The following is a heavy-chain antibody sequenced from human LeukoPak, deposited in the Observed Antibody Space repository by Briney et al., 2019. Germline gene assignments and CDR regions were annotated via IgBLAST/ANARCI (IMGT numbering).Heavy chain of an antibody. CDR1: GGSFSGYY. CDR2: INHSGST. CDR3: ARHSGAYYYGSGSHRRTYYFDY. D-gene: IGHD3-10*01. J-gene: IGHJ4*02. Sequence: SETLSLTCAVYGGSFSGYYWSWIRQPPGKGLEWIGEINHSGSTNYNPSLKSRVTISVDTSKNQFSLKLSSVTAADTAVYYCARHSGAYYYGSGSHRRTYYFDYWGQGTLVTVSS. V-gene: IGHV4-34*01.